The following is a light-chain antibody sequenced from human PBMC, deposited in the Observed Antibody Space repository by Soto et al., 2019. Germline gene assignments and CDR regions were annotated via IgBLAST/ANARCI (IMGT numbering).Light chain of an antibody. Sequence: DIQMTQSPSSVSASVGDRVTITCRASQGISSWLVWYQQQPGKAPKLLIYVASSLQSGVPSRFSGSGSGTDFTLTISSLQPEDFATYYCQQANSFPITFGQGTRLEIK. CDR1: QGISSW. CDR2: VAS. CDR3: QQANSFPIT. J-gene: IGKJ5*01. V-gene: IGKV1-12*01.